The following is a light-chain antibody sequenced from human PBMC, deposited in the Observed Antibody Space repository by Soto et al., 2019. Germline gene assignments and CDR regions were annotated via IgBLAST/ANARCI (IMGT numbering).Light chain of an antibody. CDR1: SSDVGGYNY. CDR3: SSYTNSSTEV. V-gene: IGLV2-14*03. Sequence: QSVLTQPASVSGSPGQSITIFCTGTSSDVGGYNYVSWYQQHPGKPPKLMIYDVTNRPSGVSNRFSGSKSGSTASLTISGLQAEDEADYYCSSYTNSSTEVFGGGTKVTVL. CDR2: DVT. J-gene: IGLJ3*02.